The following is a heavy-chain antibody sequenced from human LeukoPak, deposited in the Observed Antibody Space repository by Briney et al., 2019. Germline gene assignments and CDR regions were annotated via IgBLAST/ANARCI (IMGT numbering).Heavy chain of an antibody. CDR3: AKAGRIAGYDV. J-gene: IGHJ6*02. D-gene: IGHD6-13*01. Sequence: GGSLRLSCAASGFTFSSYGMSWVRQAPGKGLEWVSAIGGRDGSTYYADSVKGRFTISRDNSKNTLYLQMNSLRAEGTAVYYCAKAGRIAGYDVWGQGTTVTVS. V-gene: IGHV3-23*01. CDR2: IGGRDGST. CDR1: GFTFSSYG.